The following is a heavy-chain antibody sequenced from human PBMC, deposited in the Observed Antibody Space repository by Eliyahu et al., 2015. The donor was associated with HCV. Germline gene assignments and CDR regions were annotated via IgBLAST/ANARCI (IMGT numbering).Heavy chain of an antibody. CDR3: ARGKGYYYYYYGMDV. Sequence: EVKKPGSSVKVSCKASGGTFSNYAISWVRQAPGQGLEWMGGIIPIFGTANXAQKXQGRVTITADKSTSTAYMELSSLRSEDTAVYYCARGKGYYYYYYGMDVWGQGTTVTVSS. J-gene: IGHJ6*02. V-gene: IGHV1-69*06. CDR2: IIPIFGTA. CDR1: GGTFSNYA.